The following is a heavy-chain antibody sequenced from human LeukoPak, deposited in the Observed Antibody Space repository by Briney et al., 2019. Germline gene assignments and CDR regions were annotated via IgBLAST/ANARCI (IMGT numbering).Heavy chain of an antibody. CDR1: GFTFSTYA. D-gene: IGHD1-26*01. CDR3: AGSGGSYDY. CDR2: ISSNGGST. V-gene: IGHV3-64*01. Sequence: GGSLRLSCAASGFTFSTYAMNWVRQAPGKGLEYVSAISSNGGSTYYAKSVKGRFTISRDNSKNTLYPQMGSLRAEDMAVYYCAGSGGSYDYWGQGTLVTVSS. J-gene: IGHJ4*02.